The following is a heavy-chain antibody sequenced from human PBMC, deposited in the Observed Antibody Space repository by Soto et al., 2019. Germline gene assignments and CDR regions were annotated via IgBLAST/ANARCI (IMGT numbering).Heavy chain of an antibody. D-gene: IGHD5-12*01. Sequence: ASVKVSCKVSGYTLTELSMHWVRQAPGKGLEWMGGFDPEDGETIYAQKFQGRVTMTEDTSTDTAYMELRSLRSDDTAVYYCARDGEATIRWFDPWGQGTLVTVSS. V-gene: IGHV1-24*01. J-gene: IGHJ5*02. CDR3: ARDGEATIRWFDP. CDR1: GYTLTELS. CDR2: FDPEDGET.